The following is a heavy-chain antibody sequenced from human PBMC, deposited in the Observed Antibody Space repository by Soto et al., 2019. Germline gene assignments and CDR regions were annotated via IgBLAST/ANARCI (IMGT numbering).Heavy chain of an antibody. J-gene: IGHJ5*02. CDR1: GYTFTGYY. CDR3: ARVITVDYSKGFDP. Sequence: ASVKVSCKASGYTFTGYYMHWVRQAPGQGLEWMGWINPNSGGTNYAQKFQGWVTMTRDTSISTAYMELSRLRSDDTAVYYCARVITVDYSKGFDPWGQGTLVTVSS. V-gene: IGHV1-2*04. D-gene: IGHD4-4*01. CDR2: INPNSGGT.